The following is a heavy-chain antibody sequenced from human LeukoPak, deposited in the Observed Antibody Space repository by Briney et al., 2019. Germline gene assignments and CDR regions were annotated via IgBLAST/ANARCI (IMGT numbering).Heavy chain of an antibody. D-gene: IGHD6-19*01. V-gene: IGHV4-34*01. CDR1: GGSFSGYY. CDR3: ARLLAVTGTDWFDP. CDR2: INHSGST. Sequence: PSETLSLTCAVYGGSFSGYYWSWIRQPPGKGLEWIGEINHSGSTNYNPSLKSRVTISVDTSKNQFSLKLSSVTAADTAVYYRARLLAVTGTDWFDPWGQGTLVTVSS. J-gene: IGHJ5*02.